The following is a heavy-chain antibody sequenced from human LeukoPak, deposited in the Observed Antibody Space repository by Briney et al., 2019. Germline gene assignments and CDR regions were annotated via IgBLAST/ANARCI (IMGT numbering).Heavy chain of an antibody. CDR1: GGSISSYY. D-gene: IGHD6-13*01. J-gene: IGHJ4*02. CDR3: ARVFPHSSSWHFDY. Sequence: PSETLSLTCTVSGGSISSYYWSWIRQPPGKGLEWIGYIYYSGSTNYNPSLKSRVTISVDTSKNQFSLKLTSVTAADTAVYYCARVFPHSSSWHFDYWGQGTLVTVSS. V-gene: IGHV4-59*01. CDR2: IYYSGST.